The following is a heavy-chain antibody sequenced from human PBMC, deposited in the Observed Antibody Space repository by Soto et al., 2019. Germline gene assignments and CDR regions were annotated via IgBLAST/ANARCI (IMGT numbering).Heavy chain of an antibody. CDR2: ISYDGSNK. J-gene: IGHJ6*02. D-gene: IGHD3-10*01. CDR3: AKDYHYSSGSYYAPPDYYYYYGMDV. Sequence: GGSLRLSCAASGFTFSSYGMHWVRQAPGKGLEWVAVISYDGSNKYYADSVKGRFTISRDNSKNTLYLQMNSLRAEDTAVYYCAKDYHYSSGSYYAPPDYYYYYGMDVWGQGTTVTVSS. CDR1: GFTFSSYG. V-gene: IGHV3-30*18.